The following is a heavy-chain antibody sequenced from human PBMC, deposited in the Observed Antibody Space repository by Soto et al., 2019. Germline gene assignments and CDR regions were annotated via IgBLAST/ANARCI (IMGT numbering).Heavy chain of an antibody. D-gene: IGHD3-22*01. CDR1: GFTFSSYA. J-gene: IGHJ6*02. Sequence: GGSLRLSCAASGFTFSSYAMHWVRQAPGKGLEYVSAISSNGGSTYYANSVKGRFTISRDNSKNTLYLQMNSLRAEDTAVYYCAKGWKYYYDSSGFSGMDVWGQGTTVTVSS. CDR2: ISSNGGST. CDR3: AKGWKYYYDSSGFSGMDV. V-gene: IGHV3-64*01.